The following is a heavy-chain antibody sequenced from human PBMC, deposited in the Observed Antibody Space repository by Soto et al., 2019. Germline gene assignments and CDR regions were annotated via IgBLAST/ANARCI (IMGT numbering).Heavy chain of an antibody. J-gene: IGHJ4*02. CDR3: ATESGSTYGYFDH. Sequence: SETLSLTCSVSGGSVTSDEDYWTWIRQSPGKGLEWIGYISNSGSTGYNPSLKTRLSMSVDRSKNQFTLRLTSVAAADTAVYFCATESGSTYGYFDHWGQGTQVTVSS. V-gene: IGHV4-30-4*01. D-gene: IGHD5-18*01. CDR1: GGSVTSDEDY. CDR2: ISNSGST.